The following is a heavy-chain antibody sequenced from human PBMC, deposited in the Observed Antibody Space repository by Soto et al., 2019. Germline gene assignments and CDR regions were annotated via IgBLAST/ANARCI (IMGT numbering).Heavy chain of an antibody. Sequence: QVHLQESGPGLVKPSQTLSLTCTVSGGSISTAGYYWSWVRQHPGKGLAWLGYIYYSGNTYYNPSLKTRLTISVHTSKNQISLKLSSVTAADTAVYYCARRYHYDTSGYRNAFDIWGQGTMVTVSS. CDR1: GGSISTAGYY. CDR2: IYYSGNT. CDR3: ARRYHYDTSGYRNAFDI. V-gene: IGHV4-31*03. D-gene: IGHD3-22*01. J-gene: IGHJ3*02.